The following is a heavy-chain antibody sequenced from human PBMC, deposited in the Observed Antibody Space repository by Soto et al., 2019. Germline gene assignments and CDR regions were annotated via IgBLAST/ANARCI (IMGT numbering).Heavy chain of an antibody. Sequence: GASVKVSCKASGYTFTSYDINWVRQATGQGLEWMGWMNPNSGNTGYAQKFQGRVTMTRNTSISTAYMELSSLRSEDTAVYYCARAYYDFWSGYPKRGYYYYMDVWGKGTTVTVSS. V-gene: IGHV1-8*01. CDR1: GYTFTSYD. CDR3: ARAYYDFWSGYPKRGYYYYMDV. J-gene: IGHJ6*03. D-gene: IGHD3-3*01. CDR2: MNPNSGNT.